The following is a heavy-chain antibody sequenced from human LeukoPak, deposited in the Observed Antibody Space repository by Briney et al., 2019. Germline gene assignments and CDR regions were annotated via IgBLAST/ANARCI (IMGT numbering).Heavy chain of an antibody. CDR2: INGDGSST. CDR3: ARGVDNSYGYVF. CDR1: GFTFSNSW. V-gene: IGHV3-74*01. Sequence: GGSLRLSCAASGFTFSNSWMHWVRQASGEGLVWVSRINGDGSSTNYADFVKGRFTISRDNARNTLYLQMNSLTAEDTAVYFCARGVDNSYGYVFWGQGTLVTVSS. D-gene: IGHD5-18*01. J-gene: IGHJ4*02.